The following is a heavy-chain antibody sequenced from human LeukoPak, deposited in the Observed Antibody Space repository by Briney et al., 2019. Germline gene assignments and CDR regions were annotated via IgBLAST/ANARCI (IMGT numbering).Heavy chain of an antibody. Sequence: GGSLRLSCAASGFTVSSNYINWVRQAPGKGLEWVSVISSGGSTYYADSVKGRFTISRDNSKNTLHLQMNSLGAADTAVYYCAKDRDGYSGARGFDCWGQGTLVTVSS. CDR1: GFTVSSNY. J-gene: IGHJ4*02. V-gene: IGHV3-53*01. CDR3: AKDRDGYSGARGFDC. CDR2: ISSGGST. D-gene: IGHD5-12*01.